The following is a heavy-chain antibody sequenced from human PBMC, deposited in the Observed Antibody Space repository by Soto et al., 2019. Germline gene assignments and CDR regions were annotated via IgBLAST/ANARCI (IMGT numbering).Heavy chain of an antibody. D-gene: IGHD6-13*01. CDR1: GFSFSTYW. CDR3: AKDKGITAQKYYFDY. V-gene: IGHV3-74*01. CDR2: INTDGSST. Sequence: GGSLRLSSAASGFSFSTYWMHWVRQAPGKGLVWVSRINTDGSSTNYADSVKGRFTISRDNSRNTLYLHMNSLRTEDTAVYYCAKDKGITAQKYYFDYWGQGTLVTVSS. J-gene: IGHJ4*02.